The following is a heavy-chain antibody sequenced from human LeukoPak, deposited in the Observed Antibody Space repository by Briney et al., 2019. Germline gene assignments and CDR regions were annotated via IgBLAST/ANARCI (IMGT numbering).Heavy chain of an antibody. CDR2: IYYSGST. D-gene: IGHD6-13*01. V-gene: IGHV4-59*01. Sequence: SETLSLTCTVSGGSISSYYWSWIRQPPGKGLEWIGYIYYSGSTNYNPSLKSRVTISVDTSKNQFSLKLSSVTAADTAVYYCARVDGYSSSWYGYWGQGTLVTVSS. J-gene: IGHJ4*02. CDR3: ARVDGYSSSWYGY. CDR1: GGSISSYY.